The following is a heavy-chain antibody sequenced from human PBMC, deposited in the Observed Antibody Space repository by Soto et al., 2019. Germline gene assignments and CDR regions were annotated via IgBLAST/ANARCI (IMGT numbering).Heavy chain of an antibody. V-gene: IGHV4-61*01. Sequence: SSETLSLTCTVSDGSVSSGNYYWTWIRQPPGKGLEWIGYIHSSGSTLYNPSLKSRVIISVDTSMNRFSLKLSSVTAADTAVYYCARDSLALFDSWGQGTLVTVSS. CDR1: DGSVSSGNYY. CDR3: ARDSLALFDS. D-gene: IGHD5-12*01. J-gene: IGHJ4*02. CDR2: IHSSGST.